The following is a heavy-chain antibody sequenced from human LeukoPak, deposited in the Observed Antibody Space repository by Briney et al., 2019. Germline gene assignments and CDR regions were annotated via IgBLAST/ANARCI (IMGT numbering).Heavy chain of an antibody. V-gene: IGHV4-59*08. J-gene: IGHJ4*02. Sequence: SETLSLTXTVSGGSISSYYWSWIRQTPGKGLEWNGYIYYSGSTNYNPSLKSRVTISVDTSKNQFSLKLSSVTAADTAVYYCARRMATTVDYWGQGTLVTVSS. CDR1: GGSISSYY. D-gene: IGHD5-12*01. CDR2: IYYSGST. CDR3: ARRMATTVDY.